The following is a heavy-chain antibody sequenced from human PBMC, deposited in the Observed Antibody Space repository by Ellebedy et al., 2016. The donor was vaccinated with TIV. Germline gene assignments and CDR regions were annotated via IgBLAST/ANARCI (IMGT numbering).Heavy chain of an antibody. V-gene: IGHV3-21*03. CDR1: GFTFSNYN. Sequence: PGGSLRLSCVASGFTFSNYNMNWVRQSPGKGLEWVSSIRSTGSDKYYAESVKGRFTISRDNAQDTLFLQMNSLRVEDTAIYYCAVVDFCWGQGTLVTVSS. D-gene: IGHD2-15*01. CDR3: AVVDFC. CDR2: IRSTGSDK. J-gene: IGHJ4*02.